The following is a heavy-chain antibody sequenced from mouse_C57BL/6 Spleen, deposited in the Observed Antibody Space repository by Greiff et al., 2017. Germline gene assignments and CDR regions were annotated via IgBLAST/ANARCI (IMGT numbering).Heavy chain of an antibody. CDR2: INPSNGGT. CDR3: ARPYSNYGAMDY. J-gene: IGHJ4*01. CDR1: GYTFTSYW. V-gene: IGHV1-53*01. Sequence: VKLQQPGTELVKPGASVKLSCKTSGYTFTSYWMHWVKQRPGQGLEWIGNINPSNGGTNYNEKFKSKATLTVDKSSSTAYMQLSSLTSEDSAVYYCARPYSNYGAMDYWGQGTSVTVSS. D-gene: IGHD2-5*01.